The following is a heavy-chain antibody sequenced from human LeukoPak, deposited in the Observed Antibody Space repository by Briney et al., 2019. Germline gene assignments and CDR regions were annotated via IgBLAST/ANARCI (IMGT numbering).Heavy chain of an antibody. D-gene: IGHD3-9*01. CDR3: AKDFRVRYSDWLSDY. J-gene: IGHJ4*02. Sequence: GGSLRLSCAASGFTSSSYGMHWVRQAPGKGLEWVAFIRYDGSNKYYADSVKGRFTISRDNSKNTLYLQMNSLRAEDTAVYYCAKDFRVRYSDWLSDYWGQGTLVTVSS. V-gene: IGHV3-30*02. CDR2: IRYDGSNK. CDR1: GFTSSSYG.